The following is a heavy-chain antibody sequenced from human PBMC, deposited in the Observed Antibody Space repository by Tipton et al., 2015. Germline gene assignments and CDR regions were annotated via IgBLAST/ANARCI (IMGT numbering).Heavy chain of an antibody. CDR2: IDYSGST. Sequence: LRLSCTVSGGSISSDAYYWGWIRQPPGKGLEWIGSIDYSGSTYYNPSLKSRVTMSVDTSKNQFSLHLSSVTAADTAVYYCARDSGGPGYYYYYYGMDVWGQGTTVTVSS. CDR3: ARDSGGPGYYYYYYGMDV. J-gene: IGHJ6*02. CDR1: GGSISSDAYY. V-gene: IGHV4-39*07. D-gene: IGHD1-14*01.